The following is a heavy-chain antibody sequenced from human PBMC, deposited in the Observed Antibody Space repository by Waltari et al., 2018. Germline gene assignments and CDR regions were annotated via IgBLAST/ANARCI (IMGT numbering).Heavy chain of an antibody. CDR3: ARDSSGWYFFDD. J-gene: IGHJ4*02. V-gene: IGHV4-61*02. D-gene: IGHD6-13*01. CDR2: VYHDVSS. Sequence: QVQLQESGPGLVKPSQTLSLVCSVSGGSIDSGSSYWSWVRQPAGQGLEWIGRVYHDVSSYYNPSFKNRVTISLDKSQNQFSLDLTSVTAADTAVYFCARDSSGWYFFDDWGQGKLVTVSS. CDR1: GGSIDSGSSY.